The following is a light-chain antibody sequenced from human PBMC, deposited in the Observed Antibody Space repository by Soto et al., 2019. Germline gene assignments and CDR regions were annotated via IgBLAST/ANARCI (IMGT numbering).Light chain of an antibody. Sequence: EIVLTQSPATLSLSPGERATLSCRASQSVSSYLAWYQQKPGQAPRLLIYDASNRATGIPARFSGSGSGTDFTLTISSLEPEDVAVYDCQQRSNWPLTFGGGTKVEIE. J-gene: IGKJ4*01. CDR3: QQRSNWPLT. V-gene: IGKV3-11*01. CDR1: QSVSSY. CDR2: DAS.